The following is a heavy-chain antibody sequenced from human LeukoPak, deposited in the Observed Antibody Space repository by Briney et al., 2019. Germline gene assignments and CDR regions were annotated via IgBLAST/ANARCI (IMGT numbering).Heavy chain of an antibody. CDR1: GGSISSGGYY. J-gene: IGHJ1*01. Sequence: SETLSLTCTVSGGSISSGGYYWSWIRQPPGKGLEWIGYIYHSGSTYYNPSLKSRVTISVDRSKNQFSLKLSSVTAADTAVYYCAREGAAAVQHWGQGTLVTVSS. V-gene: IGHV4-30-2*01. D-gene: IGHD6-13*01. CDR2: IYHSGST. CDR3: AREGAAAVQH.